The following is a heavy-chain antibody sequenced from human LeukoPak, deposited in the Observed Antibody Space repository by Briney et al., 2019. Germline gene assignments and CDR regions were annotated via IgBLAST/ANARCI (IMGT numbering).Heavy chain of an antibody. J-gene: IGHJ4*02. CDR2: INPNSGGT. CDR3: ARPAGYNWDEGIDY. CDR1: GYTFTVYY. Sequence: ASVKVSCKASGYTFTVYYMHWVRQAPGQGLEWMGWINPNSGGTNYAQKFQGRVTMTRDTSISTAYMELSRLGSDDTAVYYCARPAGYNWDEGIDYWGQGTLVTVSS. V-gene: IGHV1-2*02. D-gene: IGHD1-1*01.